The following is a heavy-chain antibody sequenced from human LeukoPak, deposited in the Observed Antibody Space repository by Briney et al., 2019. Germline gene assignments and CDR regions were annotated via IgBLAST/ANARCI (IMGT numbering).Heavy chain of an antibody. V-gene: IGHV4-59*01. CDR2: IYYSGST. Sequence: PSETLSLTCTVAGGSISSYYWSWIRQPPGKGLEWIGYIYYSGSTNYNPSLKSRVTISVDTSKNQFSLKLSSVTAADTAVYFCARSIYVSGSYPYQYWGQGTLVTVSS. J-gene: IGHJ4*02. CDR1: GGSISSYY. D-gene: IGHD3-10*01. CDR3: ARSIYVSGSYPYQY.